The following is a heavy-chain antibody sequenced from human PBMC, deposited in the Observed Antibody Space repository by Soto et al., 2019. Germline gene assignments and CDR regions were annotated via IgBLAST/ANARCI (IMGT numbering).Heavy chain of an antibody. D-gene: IGHD3-22*01. Sequence: SETLSLTCAVYGGSFSDYSWTWIRQPPGKGLEWIGEINHSGSTYYNPSLKSRVTISVDTSKNQFSLKLTSVTAADTAVYYFARDFFDSSDYTTNWFDPWGQGTLVTVSS. CDR1: GGSFSDYS. CDR2: INHSGST. V-gene: IGHV4-34*01. J-gene: IGHJ5*02. CDR3: ARDFFDSSDYTTNWFDP.